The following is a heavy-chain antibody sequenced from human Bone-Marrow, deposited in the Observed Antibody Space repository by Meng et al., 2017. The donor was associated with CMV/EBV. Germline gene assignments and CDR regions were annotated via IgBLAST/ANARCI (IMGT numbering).Heavy chain of an antibody. V-gene: IGHV1-18*01. J-gene: IGHJ5*02. CDR2: ISGYSGDT. CDR3: ARGSYWVDP. Sequence: ASVKVSCKASGYRFIRYGIAWVRQAPGQGLEWMGWISGYSGDTNYAQKFQGRVTMTTDTSTSSAYLDRRGLTSDDTAIYSCARGSYWVDPWGQGTLVTVSS. CDR1: GYRFIRYG.